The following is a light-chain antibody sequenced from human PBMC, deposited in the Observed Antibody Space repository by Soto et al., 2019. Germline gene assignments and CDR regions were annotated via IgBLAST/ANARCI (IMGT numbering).Light chain of an antibody. Sequence: QSVLSQPPSVSAAPGQRVTISCSGSTSNIGKYYVSWYQQVPGTAPRLLIYDNNQRPSGIPDRFSGSKSGTSATLAITGLPTGDEADYYCATWDGGNNFYVFGTGTKVTVL. CDR1: TSNIGKYY. V-gene: IGLV1-51*01. J-gene: IGLJ1*01. CDR2: DNN. CDR3: ATWDGGNNFYV.